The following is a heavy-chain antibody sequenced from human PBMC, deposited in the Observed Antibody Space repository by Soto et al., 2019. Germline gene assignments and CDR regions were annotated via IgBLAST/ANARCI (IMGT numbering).Heavy chain of an antibody. J-gene: IGHJ6*02. CDR1: GYSFTLYW. CDR3: ARTAAAGKYYYGMDV. D-gene: IGHD6-13*01. Sequence: PGESLNISCKGSGYSFTLYWIGWVRQMPGKGLELMGIIYPGDSDTRYSPSFQGQVTISADKSISTAYLQWSSLKASDTAMYYCARTAAAGKYYYGMDVWGQGTTVTVSS. CDR2: IYPGDSDT. V-gene: IGHV5-51*01.